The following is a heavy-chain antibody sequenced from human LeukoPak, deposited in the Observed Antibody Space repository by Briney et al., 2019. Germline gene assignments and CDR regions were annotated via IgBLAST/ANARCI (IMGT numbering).Heavy chain of an antibody. CDR3: ARLIEYRTSSRVFDI. CDR2: ITTYNGNT. CDR1: GYSLTTYG. V-gene: IGHV1-18*01. J-gene: IGHJ3*02. D-gene: IGHD6-6*01. Sequence: ASVKVSCKASGYSLTTYGITWVRQAPGQGLAWMGRITTYNGNTNYARKLQGRVTMTTDTSTNTAYMELGSLRPDDTAVYYCARLIEYRTSSRVFDIWGQGTMVTVSS.